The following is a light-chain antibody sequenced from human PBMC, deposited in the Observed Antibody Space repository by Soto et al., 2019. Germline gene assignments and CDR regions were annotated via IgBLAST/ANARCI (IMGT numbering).Light chain of an antibody. CDR3: QQYGSSLYT. V-gene: IGKV3-20*01. Sequence: EIVLTQSPGTLSLSPGERATLSCRASQSVSSSYLAWYQQNPGQAPRLLIYGASSRATGIPDRFSGSGSGTDFTLTIISLEPEDFAVYYCQQYGSSLYTFGQGTKLEIK. J-gene: IGKJ2*01. CDR1: QSVSSSY. CDR2: GAS.